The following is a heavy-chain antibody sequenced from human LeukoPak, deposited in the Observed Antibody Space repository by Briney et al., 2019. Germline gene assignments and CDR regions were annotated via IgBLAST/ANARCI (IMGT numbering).Heavy chain of an antibody. D-gene: IGHD3-10*01. CDR2: INRDGSQK. CDR1: GFSLSAYW. Sequence: GRSLRLSCAASGFSLSAYWMTWVRQAPGKGLEWVANINRDGSQKNHVDSVKGRFTISRDNAENSLFLQMNSLRAEDTAVYYCARERWFGELWPPMNYYYGMDVWGQGTTVTVSS. V-gene: IGHV3-7*03. J-gene: IGHJ6*02. CDR3: ARERWFGELWPPMNYYYGMDV.